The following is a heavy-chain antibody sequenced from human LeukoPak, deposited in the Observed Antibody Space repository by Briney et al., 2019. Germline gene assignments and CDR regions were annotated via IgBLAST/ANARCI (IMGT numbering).Heavy chain of an antibody. V-gene: IGHV1-18*01. CDR1: GYTFTGYG. J-gene: IGHJ4*02. CDR3: ARFPRSGSYFPSYFDY. CDR2: ISSYNGNT. Sequence: ASVKVSCKASGYTFTGYGISWVRQAPGQGLEWMGWISSYNGNTNYAQKFQGRVTMTRDTSISTAYMELSRLRSDDTAVYYCARFPRSGSYFPSYFDYWGQGTLVTVSS. D-gene: IGHD1-26*01.